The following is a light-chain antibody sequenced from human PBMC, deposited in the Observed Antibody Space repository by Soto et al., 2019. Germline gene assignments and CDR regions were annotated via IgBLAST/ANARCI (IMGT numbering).Light chain of an antibody. V-gene: IGLV3-10*01. CDR3: YSTVGSGNLRGV. CDR2: EDS. CDR1: ALPKKF. Sequence: SYELTQPPSVSVSPGQTARITCSGDALPKKFAYWYQQKSGQAPVLVIYEDSRRPSGIPEKFSGSSSGTMATLTISGAQVEDEADYYCYSTVGSGNLRGVFGGGTKLTVL. J-gene: IGLJ3*02.